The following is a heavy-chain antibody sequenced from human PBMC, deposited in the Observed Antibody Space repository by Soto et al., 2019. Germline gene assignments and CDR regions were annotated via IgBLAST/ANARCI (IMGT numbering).Heavy chain of an antibody. D-gene: IGHD5-18*01. CDR2: ISYDGSNK. V-gene: IGHV3-30-3*01. CDR3: ARVSGYSYDFDY. CDR1: GFTFSSYA. Sequence: QVQLVESGGGVVQPGRSLRLSCAAPGFTFSSYAMHWVRQAPGKGLEWVAVISYDGSNKYYADSVKGRFTISRDNSKNTLYLQMNSLRAEDTAVYYCARVSGYSYDFDYWGQGTLVTVSS. J-gene: IGHJ4*02.